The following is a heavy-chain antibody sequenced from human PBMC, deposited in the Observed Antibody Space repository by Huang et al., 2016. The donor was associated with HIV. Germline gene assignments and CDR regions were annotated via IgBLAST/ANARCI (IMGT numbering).Heavy chain of an antibody. CDR1: GYTFTRYA. Sequence: QVQLLQSGAEVKKPGASVKVPCKAIGYTFTRYALHWVRQAPGKRLEWMGWINPDTGTTENSQKGQDRVTSTRDTSATTAYMEMTSLRSEDTAVYYCARERGLLWFGELLSWGQGTLVTVSS. J-gene: IGHJ4*02. CDR3: ARERGLLWFGELLS. D-gene: IGHD3-10*01. CDR2: INPDTGTT. V-gene: IGHV1-3*01.